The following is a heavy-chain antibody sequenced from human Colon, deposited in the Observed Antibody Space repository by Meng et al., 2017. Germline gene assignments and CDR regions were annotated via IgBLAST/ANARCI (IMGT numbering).Heavy chain of an antibody. CDR3: AHISALDRFFDN. D-gene: IGHD3-16*02. CDR2: IYWNDDK. CDR1: GFSLRTREMG. J-gene: IGHJ4*02. V-gene: IGHV2-5*01. Sequence: SGPTLVKPTQTLMLTCTFSGFSLRTREMGVGWNRQPTGKALEWLALIYWNDDKRFSPSLKKRLSITKDTSRDQVVLAMSNMDPTDTGTYYCAHISALDRFFDNWGQGTLVTVSS.